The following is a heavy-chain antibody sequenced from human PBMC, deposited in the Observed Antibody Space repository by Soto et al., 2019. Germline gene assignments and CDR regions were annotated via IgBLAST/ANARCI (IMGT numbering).Heavy chain of an antibody. Sequence: EVQLLESGGGLVQPGGSLRLSCAASGFTFSSYAMSWVRQAPGKGLEWVSAISGSGGSTYYADSVKGRFTISRDNSKNALYLQMNSLRAEDTAVYYCAKDGITIFGVVSGWFDPWGQGTLVTVSS. CDR3: AKDGITIFGVVSGWFDP. V-gene: IGHV3-23*01. CDR1: GFTFSSYA. CDR2: ISGSGGST. D-gene: IGHD3-3*01. J-gene: IGHJ5*02.